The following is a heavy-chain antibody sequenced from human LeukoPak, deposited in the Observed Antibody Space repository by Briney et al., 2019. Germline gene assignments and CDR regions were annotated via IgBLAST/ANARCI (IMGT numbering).Heavy chain of an antibody. V-gene: IGHV1-46*03. Sequence: GSLKVSCKASGHTFTNYYIHWVRQAPGQGLEWMGIINRSSGRTSYAQKFQGKVTMTSDTTTNTSYMDVSSLRSEDTAIYYCTRELTNWGQRTLVTVSS. CDR1: GHTFTNYY. CDR3: TRELTN. J-gene: IGHJ4*02. CDR2: INRSSGRT.